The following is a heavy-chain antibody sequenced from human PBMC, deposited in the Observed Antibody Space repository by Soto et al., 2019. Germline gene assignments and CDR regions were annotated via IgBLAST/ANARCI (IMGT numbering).Heavy chain of an antibody. CDR1: GFTFGDYA. Sequence: HPGGSLRLSCTASGFTFGDYAMSWFRQAPGKGLEWVGFIRSKAYGGTTECAASVKGRFTISRDDSKSIAYLQMNSLKTEDTAVYYCTREPTPNLNTAMVLVNWFDPWGQGTLVTVSS. J-gene: IGHJ5*02. V-gene: IGHV3-49*03. CDR2: IRSKAYGGTT. CDR3: TREPTPNLNTAMVLVNWFDP. D-gene: IGHD5-18*01.